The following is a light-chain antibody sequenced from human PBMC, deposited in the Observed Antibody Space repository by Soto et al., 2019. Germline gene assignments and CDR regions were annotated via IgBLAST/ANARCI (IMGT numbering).Light chain of an antibody. CDR3: QQYERYPPS. CDR2: AAT. CDR1: QNINTY. J-gene: IGKJ4*01. V-gene: IGKV1-16*01. Sequence: DIQMTQSPSSLSASVGDRVTIGCRASQNINTYLAWFQQKPGKAPKSLIYAATNLQGGVPSRFSGTGSGTEFSLTISSVQPEDVATYYCQQYERYPPSFVGGTKLDI.